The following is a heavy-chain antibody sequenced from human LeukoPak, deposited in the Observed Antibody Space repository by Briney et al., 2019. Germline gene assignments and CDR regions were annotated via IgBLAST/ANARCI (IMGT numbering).Heavy chain of an antibody. CDR2: TYHSGST. CDR1: GYSISSGYY. D-gene: IGHD6-6*01. Sequence: PSETLSLTCAVSGYSISSGYYWGWIRQPPGKGLEWIGSTYHSGSTYYNPSLKSRVTISVDTSKNQFSLKLSSVTAADTAVYYCARHLTPYSSSRYYYYYMDVWGKGTTVTVSS. J-gene: IGHJ6*03. V-gene: IGHV4-38-2*01. CDR3: ARHLTPYSSSRYYYYYMDV.